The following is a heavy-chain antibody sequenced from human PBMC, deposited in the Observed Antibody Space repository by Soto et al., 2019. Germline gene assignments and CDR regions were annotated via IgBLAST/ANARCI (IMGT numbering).Heavy chain of an antibody. V-gene: IGHV3-23*01. D-gene: IGHD3-22*01. J-gene: IGHJ5*02. Sequence: GGSLRLSCAASGFTFSSYAMSWVRQAPGKGLEWVSAISGSGGSTYYADSVKGRFTISRDNSKNTLYLQMNSLRAEDTAVYYYAKVSSSYYYDSCGCSHRFVPSFQRRLVTVP. CDR1: GFTFSSYA. CDR2: ISGSGGST. CDR3: AKVSSSYYYDSCGCSHRFVP.